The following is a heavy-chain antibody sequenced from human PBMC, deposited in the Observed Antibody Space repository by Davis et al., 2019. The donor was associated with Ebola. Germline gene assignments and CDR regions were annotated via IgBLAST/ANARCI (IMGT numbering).Heavy chain of an antibody. CDR3: ARLDRAAAGTFPVGY. Sequence: AASVKVSCKASGYTFTSYAMNWVRQAPGQGLEWMGWINTNTGNPTYAQGFTGRFVFSLDTSVSTAYLQISSLKASDTAMYYCARLDRAAAGTFPVGYWGQGTLVTVSS. J-gene: IGHJ4*02. V-gene: IGHV7-4-1*02. CDR2: INTNTGNP. D-gene: IGHD6-13*01. CDR1: GYTFTSYA.